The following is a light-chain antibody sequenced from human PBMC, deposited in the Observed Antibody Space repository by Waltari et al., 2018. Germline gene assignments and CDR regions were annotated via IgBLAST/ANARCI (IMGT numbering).Light chain of an antibody. CDR1: GLVYTDWHTD. Sequence: GLVYTDWHTDVNWFHQRPGQAPSRLIYQVSKRDSGVPDRFTGYGAGTDFTLRISRVQPEDVGIYFCMQATHWPITFGQGTRLEIK. V-gene: IGKV2-30*01. CDR2: QVS. CDR3: MQATHWPIT. J-gene: IGKJ5*01.